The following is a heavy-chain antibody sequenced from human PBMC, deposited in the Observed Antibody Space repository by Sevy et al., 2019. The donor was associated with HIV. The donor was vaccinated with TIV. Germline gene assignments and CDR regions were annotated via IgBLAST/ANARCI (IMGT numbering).Heavy chain of an antibody. Sequence: ASVKVSCKASGYTFTGYYIHWVRQAPGQGLEWMGRISPMNGDTDYAQKFQGRVTMTRDTSISVAYLDVTRLRSDDTATYYGARAYCSDGSCYEGAYWGQGTLVTVSS. CDR3: ARAYCSDGSCYEGAY. CDR2: ISPMNGDT. V-gene: IGHV1-2*06. CDR1: GYTFTGYY. J-gene: IGHJ4*02. D-gene: IGHD2-15*01.